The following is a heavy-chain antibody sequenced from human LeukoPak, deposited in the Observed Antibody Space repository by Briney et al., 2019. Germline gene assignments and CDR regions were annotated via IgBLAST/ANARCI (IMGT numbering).Heavy chain of an antibody. D-gene: IGHD6-13*01. J-gene: IGHJ4*02. Sequence: SGTLSLTCAVSGGPISSSNWWSWVRQPPGKGLEWIGEIYHSGSTNYNPSLKSRVTISVDTSRNQFSLRLSSVTAADTAVYYCARVTGYMTEDFFDYWGQGTLVTVSS. V-gene: IGHV4-4*02. CDR3: ARVTGYMTEDFFDY. CDR2: IYHSGST. CDR1: GGPISSSNW.